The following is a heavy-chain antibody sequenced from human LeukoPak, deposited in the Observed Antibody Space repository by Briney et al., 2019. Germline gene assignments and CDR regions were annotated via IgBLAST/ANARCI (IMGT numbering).Heavy chain of an antibody. V-gene: IGHV3-53*01. CDR1: GFTVSSNY. CDR3: ARDRSISAAGDTY. CDR2: IYSGGST. D-gene: IGHD6-13*01. Sequence: PGGSLRLSCAASGFTVSSNYMSWVRQAPGKELEWVSVIYSGGSTYYADSVKGRFTISRDNAKNTLSLQMNSLRAEDTAVYYCARDRSISAAGDTYWGQGTLVTVSS. J-gene: IGHJ4*02.